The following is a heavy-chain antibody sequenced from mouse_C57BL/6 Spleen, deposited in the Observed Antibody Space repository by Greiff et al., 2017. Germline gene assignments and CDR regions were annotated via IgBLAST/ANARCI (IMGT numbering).Heavy chain of an antibody. D-gene: IGHD2-2*01. Sequence: QVQLQQPGAEFVKPGASVKMSCKASGYTFTSYWITWVKQRPGQGLEWIGDIYPGSGSTNYNEKFKSKATMTVDTSSSTDYMQLSSLTSEDSEVYYCARRRYGYDVGYWGQGTTLTVSS. CDR2: IYPGSGST. CDR1: GYTFTSYW. CDR3: ARRRYGYDVGY. V-gene: IGHV1-55*01. J-gene: IGHJ2*01.